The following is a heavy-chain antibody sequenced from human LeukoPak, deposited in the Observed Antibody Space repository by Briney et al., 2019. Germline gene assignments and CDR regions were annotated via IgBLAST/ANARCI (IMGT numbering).Heavy chain of an antibody. J-gene: IGHJ1*01. CDR2: INRSGGTT. CDR1: GYTFSIDN. D-gene: IGHD2-15*01. V-gene: IGHV1-46*01. Sequence: GASVKVSCKAPGYTFSIDNMHCFRQAPGQGLEWVGIINRSGGTTSYAQKFQGRVTMTRDTSTSTVYMELSSLRSEATAVYYCARGYSSGSSCYLGHWGQGTLVTVSS. CDR3: ARGYSSGSSCYLGH.